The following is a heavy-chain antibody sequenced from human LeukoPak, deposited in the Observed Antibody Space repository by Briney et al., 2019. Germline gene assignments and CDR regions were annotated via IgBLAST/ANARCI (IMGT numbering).Heavy chain of an antibody. Sequence: GGSLRLSCAASGFTFCSYWMNWVRQAPGKGLVWVSRIASDGSSTTYADSVKGRFSISRDNAKNTLYLQMNSLRVEDTAVYYCARGRPHGNDYWGQGTLVTVSS. CDR2: IASDGSST. CDR3: ARGRPHGNDY. D-gene: IGHD4-23*01. J-gene: IGHJ4*02. V-gene: IGHV3-74*01. CDR1: GFTFCSYW.